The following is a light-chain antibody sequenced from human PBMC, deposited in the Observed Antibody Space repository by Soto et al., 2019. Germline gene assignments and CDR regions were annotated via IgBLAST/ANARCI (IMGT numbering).Light chain of an antibody. CDR2: EVS. V-gene: IGLV2-14*01. CDR1: TTDVGGYDY. J-gene: IGLJ1*01. CDR3: SSYTGSSTLM. Sequence: QSVLTQPASVSGSPGQSITISCTGSTTDVGGYDYVSWYQQSPGAAPKLVLFEVSSRPSGVSNRFSGSKSGNTASLTISGLQPEDEADYYCSSYTGSSTLMFGTGTKLTVL.